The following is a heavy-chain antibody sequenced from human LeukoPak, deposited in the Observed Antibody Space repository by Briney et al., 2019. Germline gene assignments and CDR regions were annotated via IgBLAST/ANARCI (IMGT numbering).Heavy chain of an antibody. CDR3: ASFSAARVYFGY. CDR2: ISYDGSNK. V-gene: IGHV3-30*01. J-gene: IGHJ4*02. Sequence: GGSLRLSCAASGFTFSSYAMHWVRQAPGKGLEWVAVISYDGSNKYYADSVKGRFTISRDNSKNTLYLQMNSLRAEDTAVYYCASFSAARVYFGYWGQGTLVTVSS. CDR1: GFTFSSYA. D-gene: IGHD6-6*01.